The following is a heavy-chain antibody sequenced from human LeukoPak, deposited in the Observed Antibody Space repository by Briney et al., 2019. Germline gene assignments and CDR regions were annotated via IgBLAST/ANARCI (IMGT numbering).Heavy chain of an antibody. V-gene: IGHV4-34*01. Sequence: NPSETLSLTCAVYGGSFSGYYWSWIRQPPGKGLEWIGEINHSGSTNYNPSLKSRVTISVDTSKNQFSLKLSSVAAADTAVYYCARNPYGDYGYFDLWGRGTLVTVSS. D-gene: IGHD4-17*01. CDR3: ARNPYGDYGYFDL. CDR1: GGSFSGYY. CDR2: INHSGST. J-gene: IGHJ2*01.